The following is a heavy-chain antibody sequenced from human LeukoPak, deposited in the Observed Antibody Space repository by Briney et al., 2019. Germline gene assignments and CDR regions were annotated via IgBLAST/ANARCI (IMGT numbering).Heavy chain of an antibody. V-gene: IGHV4-4*07. J-gene: IGHJ4*02. Sequence: LETLSLTCTVSGGSISSYYWSWIRQPAGKGLEWIGRIYTSGSTNYNPSLKSRVTMSVDTSKNQFSLKLSSVTAADTAVYYCARVSLHSSSWSYYFDYWGQGTLVTVSS. D-gene: IGHD6-13*01. CDR1: GGSISSYY. CDR2: IYTSGST. CDR3: ARVSLHSSSWSYYFDY.